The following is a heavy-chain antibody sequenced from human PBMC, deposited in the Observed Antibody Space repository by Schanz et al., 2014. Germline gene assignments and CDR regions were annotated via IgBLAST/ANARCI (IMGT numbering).Heavy chain of an antibody. V-gene: IGHV3-23*04. J-gene: IGHJ5*02. CDR3: ARAPPLVRGIAGWFGP. CDR1: GFNFITFA. CDR2: IGGDASRT. D-gene: IGHD3-10*01. Sequence: EVHLVESGGGLVQPGGSLRLSCAASGFNFITFAMSWVRQAPGKGPEWVSAIGGDASRTYYADSVKGRFTISRDNSKSPLYLQMNSLSPADTPVYYCARAPPLVRGIAGWFGPWGQGSPVTVSS.